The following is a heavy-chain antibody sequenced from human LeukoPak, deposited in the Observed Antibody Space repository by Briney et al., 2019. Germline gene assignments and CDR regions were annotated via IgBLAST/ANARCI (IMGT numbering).Heavy chain of an antibody. V-gene: IGHV4-59*01. CDR3: ARATDASSGYFWFDP. J-gene: IGHJ5*02. CDR2: IYYSGST. Sequence: SETLSLTCSVSGGSISGYYWSWIRQSPGKGLEWIAYIYYSGSTNYNPSLKSRVTISVDTSKNQFSLKLSSVTAADTAMYYCARATDASSGYFWFDPWGQETLVTVSS. D-gene: IGHD3-22*01. CDR1: GGSISGYY.